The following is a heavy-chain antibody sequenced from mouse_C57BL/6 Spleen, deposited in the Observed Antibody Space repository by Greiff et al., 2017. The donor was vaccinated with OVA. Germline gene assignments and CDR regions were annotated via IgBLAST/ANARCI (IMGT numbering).Heavy chain of an antibody. D-gene: IGHD1-1*01. V-gene: IGHV1-64*01. CDR3: ARPSTVDYFDY. CDR1: GYTFTSYW. J-gene: IGHJ2*01. Sequence: QVQLQQPGAELVKPGASVKLSCKASGYTFTSYWMHWVKQRPGQGLEWIGMIHPNSGSTNYNEKFKSKAPLTVDKSSSTAYMQLSSLTSEDSAVYYCARPSTVDYFDYWGQGTTLTVSS. CDR2: IHPNSGST.